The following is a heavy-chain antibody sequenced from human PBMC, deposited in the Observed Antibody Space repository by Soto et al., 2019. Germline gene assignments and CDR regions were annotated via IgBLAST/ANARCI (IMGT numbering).Heavy chain of an antibody. CDR3: ARLLGNSWLDS. Sequence: SQTLSLTCAISGDSVSTNSATWDWIRQSASRGLEWLGRTYYRSKWDYDYAASVKGRITINPDTSNNQLSLQLDSVTPDDTAVYYCARLLGNSWLDSWGQGTLVTLSS. V-gene: IGHV6-1*01. J-gene: IGHJ5*01. CDR2: TYYRSKWDY. D-gene: IGHD1-26*01. CDR1: GDSVSTNSAT.